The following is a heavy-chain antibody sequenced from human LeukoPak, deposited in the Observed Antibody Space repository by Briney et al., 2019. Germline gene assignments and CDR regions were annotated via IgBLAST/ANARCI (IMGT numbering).Heavy chain of an antibody. CDR1: GYTFTSYA. CDR2: INAGNGNT. V-gene: IGHV1-3*03. CDR3: ARARVGAASYYFDY. Sequence: VASVKVSCKASGYTFTSYAMHWVRQAPGQRLEWMGWINAGNGNTKYSQEFQGRVTITRDTSASTAYMELSSLRSEDMAVYYCARARVGAASYYFDYWGQGTLVTVSS. J-gene: IGHJ4*02. D-gene: IGHD1-26*01.